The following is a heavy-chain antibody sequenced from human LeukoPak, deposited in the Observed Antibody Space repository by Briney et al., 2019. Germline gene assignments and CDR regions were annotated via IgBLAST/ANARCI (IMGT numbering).Heavy chain of an antibody. Sequence: ASVKVSCKASGYTFTNSVISWVRQAPGQGLEWMGWISAYNGDTNYIQKFQGRVTMTTDTSTSTAYMELRSLRSDDTAVYYCARSRGGDAWDALDIWGQGTMVTVSS. D-gene: IGHD2-21*02. V-gene: IGHV1-18*01. CDR3: ARSRGGDAWDALDI. CDR2: ISAYNGDT. J-gene: IGHJ3*02. CDR1: GYTFTNSV.